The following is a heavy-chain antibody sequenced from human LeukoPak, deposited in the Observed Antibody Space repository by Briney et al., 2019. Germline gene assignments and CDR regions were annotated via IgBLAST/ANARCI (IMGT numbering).Heavy chain of an antibody. CDR3: ARERRPGDGYNPPDI. CDR2: INPNSGGT. CDR1: GYTFTGYY. V-gene: IGHV1-2*02. J-gene: IGHJ3*02. Sequence: ASVKVSCKASGYTFTGYYMHWVRQAPGQGLEWMGWINPNSGGTNYAQKFQGRVTMTRDTSISTAYMELSSLRSEDTAVYYCARERRPGDGYNPPDIWGQGTMVTVSS. D-gene: IGHD5-24*01.